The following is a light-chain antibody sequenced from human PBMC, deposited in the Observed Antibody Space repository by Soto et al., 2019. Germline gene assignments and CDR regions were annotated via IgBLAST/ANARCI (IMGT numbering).Light chain of an antibody. CDR2: DVT. J-gene: IGLJ1*01. CDR3: SSYTSSSTLYV. V-gene: IGLV2-14*01. CDR1: SSDVGDNNY. Sequence: QSALTQPASVSVSPGQSITISCTGTSSDVGDNNYVSWYQQHPGKAPKLMIYDVTHRPSGISNRFSGSKSGNTASLTISGLQAEDEADYYGSSYTSSSTLYVFGTGTKVTVL.